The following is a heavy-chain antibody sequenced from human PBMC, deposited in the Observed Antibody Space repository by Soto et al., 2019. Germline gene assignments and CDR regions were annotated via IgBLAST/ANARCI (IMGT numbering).Heavy chain of an antibody. J-gene: IGHJ6*02. CDR3: AGQPNDQEDYYNGMEV. V-gene: IGHV1-69*06. D-gene: IGHD2-8*01. Sequence: QVQLVQSGAEVKKPGSSVKVSCTASGGAISRYGMSWVRQAPGQGLEWMGGIIPIYGSPNYAQRFKGRVTVSADNSTNTVYMPLSSLKTEDTAVIYCAGQPNDQEDYYNGMEVWGQGTPVTVSS. CDR1: GGAISRYG. CDR2: IIPIYGSP.